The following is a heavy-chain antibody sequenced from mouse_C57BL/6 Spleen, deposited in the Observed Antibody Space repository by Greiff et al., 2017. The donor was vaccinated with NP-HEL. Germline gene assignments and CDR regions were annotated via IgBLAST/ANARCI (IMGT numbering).Heavy chain of an antibody. CDR2: ISGGGGNT. Sequence: EVKLMESGGGLVKPGGSLKLSCAASGFTFSSYTMSWVRQTPEKRLEWVATISGGGGNTYYPDSVKGRFTISRDNAKNTLYLQMSSLRSEDTALYYCARNYDYDDRYYFDYWGQGTTLTVSS. D-gene: IGHD2-4*01. V-gene: IGHV5-9*01. CDR1: GFTFSSYT. J-gene: IGHJ2*01. CDR3: ARNYDYDDRYYFDY.